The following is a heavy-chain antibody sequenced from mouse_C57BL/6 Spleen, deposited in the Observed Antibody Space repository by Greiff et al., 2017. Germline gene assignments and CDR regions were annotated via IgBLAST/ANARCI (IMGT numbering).Heavy chain of an antibody. V-gene: IGHV1-22*01. CDR2: INPNNGGT. J-gene: IGHJ1*03. Sequence: VQLQQSGPELVKPGASVKMSCKASGYTFTDYNMHWVKQSHGKSLEWIGYINPNNGGTSYNQTFKGKATLTVNKSSSTAYMELRSLTSEDSAVYYCARRSLDYYGSSYGYFDVWGTGTTVTVSS. D-gene: IGHD1-1*01. CDR1: GYTFTDYN. CDR3: ARRSLDYYGSSYGYFDV.